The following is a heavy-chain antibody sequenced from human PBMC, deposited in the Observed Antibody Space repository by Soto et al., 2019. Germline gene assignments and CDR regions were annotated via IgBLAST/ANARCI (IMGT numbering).Heavy chain of an antibody. J-gene: IGHJ4*02. CDR2: ISGSGSII. CDR3: VRGRGVHGGRFDY. Sequence: QVQLVESGGGLVKPGGSLRLSCAASGFTFSDYYMNWIRQAPGKGLEWISYISGSGSIIYHAGSVKGRFTISRDNAKNSRYLQMNSVRADDTAVYYCVRGRGVHGGRFDYWGQGTLVTVSS. V-gene: IGHV3-11*01. CDR1: GFTFSDYY. D-gene: IGHD3-10*01.